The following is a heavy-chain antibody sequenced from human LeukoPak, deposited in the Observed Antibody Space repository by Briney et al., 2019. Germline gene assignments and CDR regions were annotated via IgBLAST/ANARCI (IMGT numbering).Heavy chain of an antibody. CDR1: GYTFTGYY. V-gene: IGHV1-2*02. Sequence: ASVKLSCKASGYTFTGYYMHWVRQAPGQGLEWMGWINPNSGGTNYAQKFQGRVTMTRDTSISTAYMELSRLRSDDTAVYYCARDKCPSAVVAARNYYYYGMDVWGQGTTVTVSS. D-gene: IGHD2-15*01. CDR2: INPNSGGT. J-gene: IGHJ6*02. CDR3: ARDKCPSAVVAARNYYYYGMDV.